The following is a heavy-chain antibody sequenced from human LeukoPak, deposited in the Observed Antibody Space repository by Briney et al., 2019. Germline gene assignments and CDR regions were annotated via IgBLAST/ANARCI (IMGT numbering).Heavy chain of an antibody. CDR2: INPNSGGT. D-gene: IGHD3-10*01. Sequence: ASVKVSCKASGYTFTGYYIHWVRQAPGQGLEWMGLINPNSGGTNYAQKFQGRVTMTRDTSISTAYMGLSSLRSDDTAVYYCARDLEGYHYGSGNYPQWGQGTLVTVSS. CDR3: ARDLEGYHYGSGNYPQ. CDR1: GYTFTGYY. V-gene: IGHV1-2*02. J-gene: IGHJ4*02.